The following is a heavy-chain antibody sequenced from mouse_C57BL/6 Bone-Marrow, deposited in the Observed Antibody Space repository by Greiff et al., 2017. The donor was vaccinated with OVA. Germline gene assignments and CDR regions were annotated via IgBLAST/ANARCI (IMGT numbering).Heavy chain of an antibody. CDR1: GYSFTGYY. V-gene: IGHV1-42*01. J-gene: IGHJ2*01. CDR2: INPSTGGT. CDR3: ASLRASLYYFDH. Sequence: VQLQQSGPELVKPGASVKISCKASGYSFTGYYMNWVKQSPEKSLEWIGEINPSTGGTTYNQKFKAKATLTVDKSSSTAYLQLESLTSEDSAVYYCASLRASLYYFDHWGQGTTLTVSS. D-gene: IGHD3-3*01.